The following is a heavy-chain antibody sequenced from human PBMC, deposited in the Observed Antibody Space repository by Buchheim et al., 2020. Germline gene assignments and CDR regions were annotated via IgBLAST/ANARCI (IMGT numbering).Heavy chain of an antibody. CDR2: IYYSGST. V-gene: IGHV4-31*03. D-gene: IGHD1-1*01. J-gene: IGHJ4*02. CDR1: GGSISSGGYY. CDR3: ARGFPRPGTTGTTDSVYYFDY. Sequence: QVQLQESGPGLVKPSQTLSLTCTVSGGSISSGGYYWSWIRQHPGKGLEWIGYIYYSGSTYYNPSLKSRVTISVDTSKNQFSLKLSSVTAADTAVYYCARGFPRPGTTGTTDSVYYFDYWGQGTL.